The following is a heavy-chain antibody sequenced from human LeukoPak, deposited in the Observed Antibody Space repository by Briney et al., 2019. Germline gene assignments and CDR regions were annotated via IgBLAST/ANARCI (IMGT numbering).Heavy chain of an antibody. J-gene: IGHJ5*02. CDR1: GGSISSYY. CDR2: IYTSGST. Sequence: SETLSLTCTVSGGSISSYYWSWIRQPAGKGLEWIGRIYTSGSTNYNPSLKSRVTMSVDTSKNQFSLKLSSVTAADTAVYYCAKEPGSGYYHWFDPWGQGTLVTVSS. V-gene: IGHV4-4*07. D-gene: IGHD3-3*01. CDR3: AKEPGSGYYHWFDP.